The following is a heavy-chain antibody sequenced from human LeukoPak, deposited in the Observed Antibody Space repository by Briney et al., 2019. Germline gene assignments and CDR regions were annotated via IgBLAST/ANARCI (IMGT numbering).Heavy chain of an antibody. V-gene: IGHV3-30*14. D-gene: IGHD6-13*01. Sequence: GGSLRLSCAASGFTFSSYAMHWVRQAPGKGLEWVAVISYDGSNKYYADSVKGRFTISRDNSKNTLYLQMNSLRAEDTAVYYCARTPSSWYPNWFDPWGQGTLVTVSS. CDR2: ISYDGSNK. CDR3: ARTPSSWYPNWFDP. CDR1: GFTFSSYA. J-gene: IGHJ5*02.